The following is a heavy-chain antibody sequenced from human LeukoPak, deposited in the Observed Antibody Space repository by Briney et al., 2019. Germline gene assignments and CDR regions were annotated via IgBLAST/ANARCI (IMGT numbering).Heavy chain of an antibody. D-gene: IGHD6-19*01. CDR2: IYYSGST. CDR1: GGSIAGYY. V-gene: IGHV4-59*08. Sequence: SETLSLTCTVSGGSIAGYYWSWIRQPPWKGLEWIGYIYYSGSTSYNPSLKSRVTISLDTSKNQFSLKLRSVTAADTAVYYCARPHSSGWYGGFDIWGQGTMVTVSS. J-gene: IGHJ3*02. CDR3: ARPHSSGWYGGFDI.